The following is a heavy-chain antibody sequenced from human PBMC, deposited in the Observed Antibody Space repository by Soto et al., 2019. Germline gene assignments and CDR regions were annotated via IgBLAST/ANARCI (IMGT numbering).Heavy chain of an antibody. Sequence: GGSLRLSCTASGFTFGYYAMSWVRQAPGKGLEWVGFIRSKAYGGTTEYAASVKGRFTISRDGSKSIAYLQMNSLKTEDTAVYYCLSDSSGYQRFQHWGQGILVTVSS. J-gene: IGHJ1*01. V-gene: IGHV3-49*04. CDR2: IRSKAYGGTT. CDR3: LSDSSGYQRFQH. D-gene: IGHD3-22*01. CDR1: GFTFGYYA.